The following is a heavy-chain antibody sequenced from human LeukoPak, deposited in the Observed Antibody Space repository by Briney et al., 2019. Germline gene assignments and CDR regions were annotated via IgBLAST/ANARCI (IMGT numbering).Heavy chain of an antibody. Sequence: GGSLRLSCAASGFPFSSYWMHWVRQAPGKGLVWVSRIGTDGSYTSYADSVKGRFTISRDNAKNTLYLQMNNLRAEDTAVYYCATDMTGAKDHWGQGTLVTVSS. J-gene: IGHJ4*01. V-gene: IGHV3-74*01. D-gene: IGHD1-26*01. CDR1: GFPFSSYW. CDR3: ATDMTGAKDH. CDR2: IGTDGSYT.